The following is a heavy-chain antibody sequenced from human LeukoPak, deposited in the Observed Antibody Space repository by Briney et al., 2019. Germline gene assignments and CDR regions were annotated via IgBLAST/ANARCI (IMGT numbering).Heavy chain of an antibody. CDR1: GFTFSSYW. CDR2: MKYDGSEK. V-gene: IGHV3-7*01. Sequence: QTGGSLRLSCAASGFTFSSYWMSLVRQAPGKGLEWVANMKYDGSEKYYVDSLKGRFTISRDNAKNSLYLQMNSLRAEDTAVYYCARDIEAAGLFLDYWGQGTLVTVSS. CDR3: ARDIEAAGLFLDY. J-gene: IGHJ4*02. D-gene: IGHD6-13*01.